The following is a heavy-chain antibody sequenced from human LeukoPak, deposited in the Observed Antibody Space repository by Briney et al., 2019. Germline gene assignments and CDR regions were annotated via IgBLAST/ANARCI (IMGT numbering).Heavy chain of an antibody. V-gene: IGHV4-4*07. CDR3: ARGRITMVRGVIITSRVYFDY. Sequence: SETLSLTCTVSGGSISSYYWSWIRQPAGKGLEWIGRIYTSGSTNYNPSLKSRVTISVDTSKNQFSLKLSSVTAADTAVYYCARGRITMVRGVIITSRVYFDYWGQGTLVTVSS. D-gene: IGHD3-10*01. J-gene: IGHJ4*02. CDR2: IYTSGST. CDR1: GGSISSYY.